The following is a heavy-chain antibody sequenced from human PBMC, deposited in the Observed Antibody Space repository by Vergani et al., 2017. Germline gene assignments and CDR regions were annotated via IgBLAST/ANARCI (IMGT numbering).Heavy chain of an antibody. D-gene: IGHD4-23*01. CDR2: ISSSSSYI. J-gene: IGHJ4*02. CDR3: ARDFDSVDDYGGFFPFDY. V-gene: IGHV3-21*01. Sequence: EVQLVESGGGLVKPGGSLRLSCAASGFTFSSYSMNWVRQAPGKGLEWVSSISSSSSYIYYADSLKGRFTISRDNAKNSLYLQMNSLRAEDTAVYYCARDFDSVDDYGGFFPFDYWGQGTLVTVSS. CDR1: GFTFSSYS.